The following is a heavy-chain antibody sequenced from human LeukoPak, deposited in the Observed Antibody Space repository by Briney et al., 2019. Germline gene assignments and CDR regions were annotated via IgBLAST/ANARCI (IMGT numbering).Heavy chain of an antibody. V-gene: IGHV3-23*01. Sequence: GGSLRLSCAASGFTFSSYAMSWVRQAPGKGLEWVSAISGSGGSTYYADSVRGRFTISRDNSKNTLYLQMNSLRAEDTAVYYCAKDPTDFDSSGQTYFDYWGQGSLVTVSS. J-gene: IGHJ4*02. D-gene: IGHD3-22*01. CDR2: ISGSGGST. CDR3: AKDPTDFDSSGQTYFDY. CDR1: GFTFSSYA.